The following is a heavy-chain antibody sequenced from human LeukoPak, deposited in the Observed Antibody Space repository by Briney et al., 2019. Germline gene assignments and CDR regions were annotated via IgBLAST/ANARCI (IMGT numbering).Heavy chain of an antibody. V-gene: IGHV3-21*01. CDR2: ISSSSSYI. J-gene: IGHJ4*02. CDR1: GFTFSSYS. CDR3: ARDQYDILTGYYNDY. Sequence: GGSLRLSCAASGFTFSSYSMNWVRQAPGKGLEWVSSISSSSSYIYYADSVKGRFTISRDNAKNSLYLQMNSLRAEDTAVYYCARDQYDILTGYYNDYWGQGTLVTVSS. D-gene: IGHD3-9*01.